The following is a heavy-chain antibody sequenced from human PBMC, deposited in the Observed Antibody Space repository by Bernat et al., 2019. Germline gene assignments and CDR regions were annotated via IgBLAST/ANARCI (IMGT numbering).Heavy chain of an antibody. D-gene: IGHD2-15*01. CDR1: GFTFSSYA. CDR3: AREAVVVAAKTVYYYYGMDV. V-gene: IGHV3-30-3*01. J-gene: IGHJ6*02. Sequence: QVQLVESGGGVVQPGRSLRLSCAASGFTFSSYAMHWVRQAPGKGLEWVAVISYDGSNKYYADSVKDRFTISRDNSKNTLYLQMNSLRAEDTAVYYCAREAVVVAAKTVYYYYGMDVWGQGTTVTVSS. CDR2: ISYDGSNK.